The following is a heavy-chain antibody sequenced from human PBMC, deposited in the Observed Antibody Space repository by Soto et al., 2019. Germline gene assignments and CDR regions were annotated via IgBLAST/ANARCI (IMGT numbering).Heavy chain of an antibody. J-gene: IGHJ4*02. V-gene: IGHV3-74*01. CDR3: VRDLDRYIEARGDY. CDR1: GFTFSTYW. D-gene: IGHD3-10*01. Sequence: EVQLVESGGGLVQPGGSLRLSCSASGFTFSTYWMHWVRQAPGKGLVWVSRINTDGSSANYADSVRGRFTISRDNAKNTLFLQMSSLGAEDTAVYYCVRDLDRYIEARGDYWGQGTLVTVS. CDR2: INTDGSSA.